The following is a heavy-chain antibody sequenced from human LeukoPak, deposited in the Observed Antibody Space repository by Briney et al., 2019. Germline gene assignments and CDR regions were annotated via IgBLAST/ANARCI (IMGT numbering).Heavy chain of an antibody. D-gene: IGHD2-8*01. CDR1: GFTFSSYW. Sequence: GGSLRLSCAASGFTFSSYWMSWVRQAPGKGLEWVANIKQDGSEKYYADSVKGRFTISRDNSKNTLYLQMNGLRAEDTAVYYCANGYCTNGVCYPYYYYYMDVWGKGTTVTVSS. CDR2: IKQDGSEK. CDR3: ANGYCTNGVCYPYYYYYMDV. J-gene: IGHJ6*03. V-gene: IGHV3-7*01.